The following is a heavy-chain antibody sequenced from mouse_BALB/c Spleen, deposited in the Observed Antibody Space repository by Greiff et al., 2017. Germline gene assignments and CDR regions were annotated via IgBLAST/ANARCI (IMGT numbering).Heavy chain of an antibody. CDR2: IDPENGDT. D-gene: IGHD1-1*01. J-gene: IGHJ3*01. CDR1: GFNIKDYY. CDR3: ARPFDYGSSWFAY. Sequence: VQLQQSGAELVRSGASVKLSCTASGFNIKDYYMHWVKQRPEQGLEWIGWIDPENGDTEYAPKFQGKATMTADTSSNTAYLQLSSLTSEDTAVYYCARPFDYGSSWFAYWGQGTLVTVSA. V-gene: IGHV14-4*02.